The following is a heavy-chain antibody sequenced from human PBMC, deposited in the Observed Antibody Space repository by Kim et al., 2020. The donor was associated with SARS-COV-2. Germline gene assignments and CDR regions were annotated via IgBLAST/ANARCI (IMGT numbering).Heavy chain of an antibody. CDR1: GFTFSSYG. J-gene: IGHJ6*02. CDR2: IWYDGSNK. V-gene: IGHV3-33*01. D-gene: IGHD2-2*02. Sequence: GGSLRLSCAASGFTFSSYGMHWVRQAPGKGLEWVAVIWYDGSNKYYADSVKGRFTISRDNSKNTLYLQMNSLRAEDTAVYYCARDSGYCSSTSCYIRKLTGYYGMDVWGQGTTVTVSS. CDR3: ARDSGYCSSTSCYIRKLTGYYGMDV.